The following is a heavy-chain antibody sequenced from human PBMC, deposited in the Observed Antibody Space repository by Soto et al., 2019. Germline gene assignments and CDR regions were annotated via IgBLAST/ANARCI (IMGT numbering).Heavy chain of an antibody. CDR1: GGSISSGGYS. CDR3: ARIPSP. CDR2: IYHSGST. Sequence: QLQLQESSAGLVKPSQTLSLTCAVSGGSISSGGYSWSWIRQPPGKGLEWIGYIYHSGSTYYNPSLKSRVTISVDRSKNQFSLKLSSETAADTAVYYCARIPSPWGQGTLVTVSS. J-gene: IGHJ5*02. D-gene: IGHD2-21*01. V-gene: IGHV4-30-2*01.